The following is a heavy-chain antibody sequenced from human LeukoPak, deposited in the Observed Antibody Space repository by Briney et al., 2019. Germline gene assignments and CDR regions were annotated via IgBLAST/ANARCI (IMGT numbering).Heavy chain of an antibody. CDR1: GDSISTGGYY. CDR2: IYFSGST. Sequence: SQTLSLTCTVSGDSISTGGYYCSWVRQHPGRGLEWIGNIYFSGSTNYNPSLKRRVAISVDTSKNQFFLNLTSVTVADTAVYYCARVQTYFFDSRGLFYFDYWGQGTLVTVSS. J-gene: IGHJ4*02. D-gene: IGHD3-22*01. CDR3: ARVQTYFFDSRGLFYFDY. V-gene: IGHV4-31*03.